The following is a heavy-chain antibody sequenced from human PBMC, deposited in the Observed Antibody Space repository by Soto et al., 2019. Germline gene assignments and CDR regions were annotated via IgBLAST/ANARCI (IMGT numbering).Heavy chain of an antibody. D-gene: IGHD2-15*01. CDR3: ARLSGGSGDHCFDI. CDR2: IHYSGRT. Sequence: QVQLQESGPGLVKPSQTLSLTCTVSGGSISSGDYYWSWLRQHPGKGLEWIGYIHYSGRTFHNPSFKSRVTISGDPSKNHFSLWLSALTAADTAVYYCARLSGGSGDHCFDIWCQGTVVTVSS. CDR1: GGSISSGDYY. V-gene: IGHV4-31*03. J-gene: IGHJ3*02.